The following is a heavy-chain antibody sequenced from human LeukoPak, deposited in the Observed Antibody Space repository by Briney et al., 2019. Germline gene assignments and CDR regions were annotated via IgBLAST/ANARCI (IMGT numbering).Heavy chain of an antibody. Sequence: KPGGSLRLSCAASGFTFSSYSMNWVRQAPGKGLEWVSSISSSSSYIYYADSVKGRFTISRDNAKNSLYLQMNSLRAEDTAVYYCARVAGYCGGDCLRSKWFDPWGQGTLVTVSS. CDR1: GFTFSSYS. J-gene: IGHJ5*02. V-gene: IGHV3-21*01. CDR2: ISSSSSYI. D-gene: IGHD2-21*02. CDR3: ARVAGYCGGDCLRSKWFDP.